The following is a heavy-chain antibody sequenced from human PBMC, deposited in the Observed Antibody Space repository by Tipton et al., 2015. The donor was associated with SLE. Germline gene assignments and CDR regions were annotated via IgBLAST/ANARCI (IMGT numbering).Heavy chain of an antibody. Sequence: LRLSCSVSGGSLSSSSYYWGWIRQLPGKGLEWIGNIYYSGGIYYNPSLMSRITISVDTSKNQYSLKLSSVTAADTAVYFCARRDGLNGFDIRGRGTMVTVSS. CDR1: GGSLSSSSYY. V-gene: IGHV4-39*07. D-gene: IGHD2-21*01. CDR2: IYYSGGI. J-gene: IGHJ3*02. CDR3: ARRDGLNGFDI.